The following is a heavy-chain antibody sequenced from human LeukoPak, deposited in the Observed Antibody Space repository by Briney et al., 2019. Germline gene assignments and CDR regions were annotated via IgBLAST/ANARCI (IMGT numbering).Heavy chain of an antibody. J-gene: IGHJ4*02. CDR2: IRGSGGNT. D-gene: IGHD3-22*01. CDR3: AKYSNSSGYPFGPFDC. Sequence: GGSLRLSCEASGFTFSNYAMNWVRQAPGKGLEWVSGIRGSGGNTYYADSVKGRFTISRDNSKNTLYLQMNSLRAEDTALYYCAKYSNSSGYPFGPFDCWGQGTLVTVSS. V-gene: IGHV3-23*01. CDR1: GFTFSNYA.